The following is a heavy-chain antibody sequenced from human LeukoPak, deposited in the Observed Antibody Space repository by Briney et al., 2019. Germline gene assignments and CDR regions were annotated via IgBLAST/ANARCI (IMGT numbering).Heavy chain of an antibody. CDR2: IYHSGST. V-gene: IGHV4-4*02. CDR1: GGSISSSNW. Sequence: SETLSLTCAVSGGSISSSNWWSWVRQPPGKGLEWIGEIYHSGSTNYNPSLKSRVTISVDKSKNQFSLKLSSVTAADTAVYYCASTVTTSSGVTSWYFDLWGRGTLVTVSS. J-gene: IGHJ2*01. CDR3: ASTVTTSSGVTSWYFDL. D-gene: IGHD4-17*01.